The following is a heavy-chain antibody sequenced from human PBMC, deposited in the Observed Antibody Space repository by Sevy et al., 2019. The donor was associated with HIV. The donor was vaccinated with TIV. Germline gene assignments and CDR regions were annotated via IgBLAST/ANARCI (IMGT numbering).Heavy chain of an antibody. J-gene: IGHJ4*02. CDR2: IYYSGST. CDR1: GGSISSYY. D-gene: IGHD6-25*01. V-gene: IGHV4-59*13. Sequence: SETLSLTCTVSGGSISSYYWSWIRQPPGKGLEWIGYIYYSGSTNYNPSLKSRVTISVDTSKNQFSLKLSSVTAEDTAVYYCARVRLQYYFDYWGQGTLVTVSS. CDR3: ARVRLQYYFDY.